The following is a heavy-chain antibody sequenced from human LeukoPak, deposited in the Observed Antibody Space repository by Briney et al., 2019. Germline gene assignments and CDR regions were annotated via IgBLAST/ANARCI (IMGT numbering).Heavy chain of an antibody. V-gene: IGHV4-34*09. CDR3: ARDLPGYGMDV. CDR2: IYYSGST. CDR1: GGSFSGYY. J-gene: IGHJ6*04. Sequence: SETLSLTCAVYGGSFSGYYWTWIRQHPGKGLEWIGYIYYSGSTNYNPSLKSRVTISVDTSKNQFSLKLSSVTAADTAVYYCARDLPGYGMDVWGKGTTVTVSS. D-gene: IGHD1-1*01.